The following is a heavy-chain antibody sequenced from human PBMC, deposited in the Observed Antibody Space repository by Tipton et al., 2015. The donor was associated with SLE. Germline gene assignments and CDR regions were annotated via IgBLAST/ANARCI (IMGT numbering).Heavy chain of an antibody. CDR2: IYYTGST. CDR1: GGSISSSSYY. J-gene: IGHJ4*02. D-gene: IGHD3-22*01. V-gene: IGHV4-61*05. Sequence: TLSLTCTVSGGSISSSSYYWSWIRQPPGKGLEWIGYIYYTGSTNYNPSLKSRVTISLDTSKKQFSLNLTSVTAADTAVYYCVGWGSRGYYYGFDYWGQGTLVTVSS. CDR3: VGWGSRGYYYGFDY.